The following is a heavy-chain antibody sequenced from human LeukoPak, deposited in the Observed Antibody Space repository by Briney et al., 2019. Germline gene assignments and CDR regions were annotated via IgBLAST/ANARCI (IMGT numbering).Heavy chain of an antibody. J-gene: IGHJ4*02. CDR3: RYYDSSGSQTDY. V-gene: IGHV3-33*03. CDR2: IWYDGSKR. Sequence: GGSLRLSCVASRFTFSGHGMHWGRQAPGKGLEWVALIWYDGSKRYYADSVKGRSTISRDNAKNTLYLQMNSLRAEDTAVYYCRYYDSSGSQTDYWGQGTLVTVSS. CDR1: RFTFSGHG. D-gene: IGHD3-22*01.